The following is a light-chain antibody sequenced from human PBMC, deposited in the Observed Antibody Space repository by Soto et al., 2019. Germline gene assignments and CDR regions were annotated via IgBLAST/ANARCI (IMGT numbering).Light chain of an antibody. CDR3: QQYNNWPLT. Sequence: EIVMTQSPATLSVSPGERATLSCRASQSVSSNLAWYQQKPGQAPRLLIYGASTRATGIPARFSGSGSGTEYTLTISSLQSEHCVFYYCQQYNNWPLTCGQGTTVELK. V-gene: IGKV3-15*01. CDR2: GAS. J-gene: IGKJ1*01. CDR1: QSVSSN.